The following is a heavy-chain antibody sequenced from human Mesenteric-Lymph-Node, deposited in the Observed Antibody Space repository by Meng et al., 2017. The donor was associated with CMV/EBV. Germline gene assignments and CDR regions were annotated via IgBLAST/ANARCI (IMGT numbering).Heavy chain of an antibody. CDR1: GSISSRNW. V-gene: IGHV4-4*02. J-gene: IGHJ4*02. Sequence: GSISSRNWWSWVRQPPGKGLEWIGEIYHSGSTNYNPSLKSRVTISVDKSKNQFSLKLSSVTAADTAVYYCATEITMVRGVIRGPWGYWDQGTLVTVSS. CDR3: ATEITMVRGVIRGPWGY. CDR2: IYHSGST. D-gene: IGHD3-10*01.